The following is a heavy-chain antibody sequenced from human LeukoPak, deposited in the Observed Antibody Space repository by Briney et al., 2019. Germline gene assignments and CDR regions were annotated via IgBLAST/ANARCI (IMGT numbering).Heavy chain of an antibody. D-gene: IGHD3-22*01. CDR2: IRSKAFHGAT. Sequence: GGSLRLSCTTSGFNFGDYAMSWVRQAPGKGLEWVGFIRSKAFHGATGDGASVKGRVTMSRDDPKSIAYLHMNNLKTEDTAVYFCTSVYVSSSYYHSGIDYWGQGTLVTVSS. CDR3: TSVYVSSSYYHSGIDY. J-gene: IGHJ4*02. V-gene: IGHV3-49*04. CDR1: GFNFGDYA.